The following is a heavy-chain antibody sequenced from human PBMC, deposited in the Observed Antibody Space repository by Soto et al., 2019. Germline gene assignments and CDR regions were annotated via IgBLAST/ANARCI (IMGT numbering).Heavy chain of an antibody. Sequence: ASVKVSCKASGYTFITYGISWVRQAPGQGLEWMGWISSYNGNTNYAQKFQGRVTMTTDTSTTTAYMELRSLRSDDTAVYYCARAYSSSWGHFDPSGYYFDYWGQGTLVTVSS. J-gene: IGHJ4*02. V-gene: IGHV1-18*01. CDR3: ARAYSSSWGHFDPSGYYFDY. CDR1: GYTFITYG. CDR2: ISSYNGNT. D-gene: IGHD6-13*01.